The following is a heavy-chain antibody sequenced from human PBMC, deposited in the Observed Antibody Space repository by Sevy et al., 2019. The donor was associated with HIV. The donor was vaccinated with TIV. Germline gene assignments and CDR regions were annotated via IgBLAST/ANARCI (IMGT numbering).Heavy chain of an antibody. Sequence: GGSLRLSCAASEFTFSSYWMSWVRQAPGKGLEWVANIKQDGSEKYYVDSVKGRFTISRDNAKNSLYLQMNSLRAEDTAVYYCAREGIAAAGEYYYYGMDVWGQGTTVTVSS. V-gene: IGHV3-7*03. CDR2: IKQDGSEK. D-gene: IGHD6-13*01. CDR3: AREGIAAAGEYYYYGMDV. CDR1: EFTFSSYW. J-gene: IGHJ6*02.